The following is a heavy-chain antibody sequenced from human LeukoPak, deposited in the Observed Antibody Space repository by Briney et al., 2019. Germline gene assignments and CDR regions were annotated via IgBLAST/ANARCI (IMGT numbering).Heavy chain of an antibody. J-gene: IGHJ6*03. Sequence: PGGSLRLSCAASGFTFSSYGMHWVRQAPGKGLEWVAFIRYDGSNKCYADSVKGRFTISRDNSKNMPYLQMNSLRGEETAVYYCAKVTSPYYYYMDVWGKGTTVTVSS. CDR1: GFTFSSYG. CDR3: AKVTSPYYYYMDV. CDR2: IRYDGSNK. V-gene: IGHV3-30*02.